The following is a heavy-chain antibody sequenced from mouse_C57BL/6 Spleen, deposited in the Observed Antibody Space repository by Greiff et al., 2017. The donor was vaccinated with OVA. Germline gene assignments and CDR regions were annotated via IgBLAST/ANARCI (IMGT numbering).Heavy chain of an antibody. J-gene: IGHJ3*01. CDR3: ASYGAAEGFAY. V-gene: IGHV1-12*01. CDR1: GYTFTSYN. D-gene: IGHD3-3*01. Sequence: QVQLQQSGAELVRPGASVKLSCKASGYTFTSYNMHWVKQTPRQGLEWIGSIYPGNGDTSYNQKFKGKATLTADKSSSTAYMQLSSLTSEDSAVSFCASYGAAEGFAYWGQGTLVTVSA. CDR2: IYPGNGDT.